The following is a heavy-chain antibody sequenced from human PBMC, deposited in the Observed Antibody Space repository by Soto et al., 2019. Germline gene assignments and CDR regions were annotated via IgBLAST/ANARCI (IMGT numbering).Heavy chain of an antibody. CDR2: IGGSGDRR. D-gene: IGHD6-6*01. CDR1: GFTFSSYA. CDR3: AKDRSTYSSSSVDY. Sequence: EVQLLESGGGLVQPGGSLGLSCAASGFTFSSYAMNWVRQAPGKGLEWVSGIGGSGDRRHYADTVKGRFTISRDNSKNTLYLQMSSPRAEDTAVYYCAKDRSTYSSSSVDYWGQGTLVTVSS. V-gene: IGHV3-23*01. J-gene: IGHJ4*02.